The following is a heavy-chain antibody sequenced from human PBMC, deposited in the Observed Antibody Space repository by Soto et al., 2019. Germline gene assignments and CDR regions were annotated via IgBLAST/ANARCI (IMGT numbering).Heavy chain of an antibody. J-gene: IGHJ4*02. V-gene: IGHV4-59*01. D-gene: IGHD4-17*01. CDR1: GGSISSYY. CDR2: IYYSGST. Sequence: QVQLQESGPGLVKPSETLSLTCTVSGGSISSYYWSWIRQPPGKGLEWIGYIYYSGSTNYNPSLKSRGTISVDPSKNQFSLKLSSVTAADTAVYYCARAYGGYVFDYWGQGTLVTVSS. CDR3: ARAYGGYVFDY.